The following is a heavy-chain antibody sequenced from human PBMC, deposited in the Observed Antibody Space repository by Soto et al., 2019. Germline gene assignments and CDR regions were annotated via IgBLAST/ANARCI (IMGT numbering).Heavy chain of an antibody. CDR2: INHSGST. CDR3: ARVQWLASYLNYGMDV. V-gene: IGHV4-34*01. D-gene: IGHD6-19*01. Sequence: SETLSLTCAVYGGSFSGYYWSWIRQPPGKGLEWIGEINHSGSTNYNPSLKSRVTISVDTSKNQFSLKLSSVTAADTAVYYCARVQWLASYLNYGMDVWGQGTTVTVSS. CDR1: GGSFSGYY. J-gene: IGHJ6*02.